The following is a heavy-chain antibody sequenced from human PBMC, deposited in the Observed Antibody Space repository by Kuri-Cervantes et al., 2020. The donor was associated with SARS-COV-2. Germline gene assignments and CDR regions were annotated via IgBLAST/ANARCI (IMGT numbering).Heavy chain of an antibody. J-gene: IGHJ4*02. V-gene: IGHV1-24*01. CDR1: GNTLTELP. CDR3: ATLWSGGDY. D-gene: IGHD3-3*01. CDR2: FDPEDGET. Sequence: SVKVSCKVSGNTLTELPLHWVRQAPGKGLEWMGGFDPEDGETIYAQKFQGRVTMTEDTSTDTAYMELSSLRSEDTAVYYCATLWSGGDYWGQGTLVTVSS.